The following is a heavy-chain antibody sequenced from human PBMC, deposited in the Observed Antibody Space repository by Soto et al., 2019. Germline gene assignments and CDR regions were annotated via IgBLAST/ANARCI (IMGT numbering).Heavy chain of an antibody. CDR1: GFTFSTYW. Sequence: PGGSLRLSCAASGFTFSTYWMSWVRQTPGKGLEWVANINPGGGEKYYLDSVKGRFTISRDNAKSSLYLQMNSLRVEDTAVYYCASWENRNPADFWGQGTIVTVSS. CDR2: INPGGGEK. D-gene: IGHD1-1*01. CDR3: ASWENRNPADF. J-gene: IGHJ4*02. V-gene: IGHV3-7*01.